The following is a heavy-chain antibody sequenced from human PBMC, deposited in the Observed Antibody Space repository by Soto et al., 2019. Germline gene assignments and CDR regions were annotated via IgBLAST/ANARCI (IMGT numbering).Heavy chain of an antibody. J-gene: IGHJ5*02. V-gene: IGHV6-1*01. Sequence: QTLSLTCVISGDSVSSNSAAWNWIRQSPSRGLEWLGRTYYRSKWYNDYAVSVKSRITINPDTSKNQFSLQLNSVTPEDTAVYYCARDHYSSSWYRGVWFDPWGQGTLVTVSS. CDR1: GDSVSSNSAA. CDR2: TYYRSKWYN. D-gene: IGHD6-13*01. CDR3: ARDHYSSSWYRGVWFDP.